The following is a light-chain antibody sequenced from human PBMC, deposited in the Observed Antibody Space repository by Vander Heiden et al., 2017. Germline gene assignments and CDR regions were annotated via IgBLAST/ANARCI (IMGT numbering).Light chain of an antibody. V-gene: IGKV3-20*01. CDR2: GAS. J-gene: IGKJ1*01. CDR1: QSVIRSY. CDR3: QQDGSSPWT. Sequence: EIVLTQSPGNLSLSPGERATLSCRASQSVIRSYLAWYQHKRGQSPRLLIHGASSRATGIPDRFSGSGSGTDFTLTISRLEPQDFAVYYCQQDGSSPWTFGQGTKVEVK.